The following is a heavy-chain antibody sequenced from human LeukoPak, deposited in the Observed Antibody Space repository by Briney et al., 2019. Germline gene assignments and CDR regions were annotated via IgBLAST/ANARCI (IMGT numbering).Heavy chain of an antibody. CDR1: GFTFSSYS. D-gene: IGHD3-16*01. Sequence: PGGSLRLSWAAAGFTFSSYSMNWVRQAPGKGLEWVSYISSSSSTIYYADSVKGRFTISRDNAKNSLYLQMNSLRAEDTAVYYCASDGGRTFDYWGQGTLVTVSS. V-gene: IGHV3-48*01. CDR2: ISSSSSTI. CDR3: ASDGGRTFDY. J-gene: IGHJ4*02.